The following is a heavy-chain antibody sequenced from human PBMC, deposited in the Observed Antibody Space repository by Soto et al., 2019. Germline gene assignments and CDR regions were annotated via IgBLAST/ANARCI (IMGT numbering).Heavy chain of an antibody. J-gene: IGHJ3*02. CDR1: GGSISSGGYY. CDR2: IYHSGNT. Sequence: PSETLPLTCSVSGGSISSGGYYWSWIRQLPGKDLEWIGYIYHSGNTYYNSSLKSRLTISVDTSKNQFSLKLTSVTAADTAVYYCARVGISSSDAFDIWGQGTMVTVSS. D-gene: IGHD6-6*01. V-gene: IGHV4-31*03. CDR3: ARVGISSSDAFDI.